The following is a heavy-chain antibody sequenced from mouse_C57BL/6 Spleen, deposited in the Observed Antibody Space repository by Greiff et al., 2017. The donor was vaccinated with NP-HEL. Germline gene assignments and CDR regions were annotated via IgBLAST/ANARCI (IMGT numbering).Heavy chain of an antibody. CDR2: IAPEAVET. CDR3: ARSGGDDYGSSSYDAMDY. J-gene: IGHJ4*01. Sequence: EVQLQQSGAELVKPGASVKLSCTASGFNIKDYYMHWVKQRTEQGLEWIGRIAPEAVETKYAPEFQGKATITAETSSNPAYLQLSSLTSDDTAVYYCARSGGDDYGSSSYDAMDYWGQGTSVTDAS. V-gene: IGHV14-2*01. CDR1: GFNIKDYY. D-gene: IGHD1-1*01.